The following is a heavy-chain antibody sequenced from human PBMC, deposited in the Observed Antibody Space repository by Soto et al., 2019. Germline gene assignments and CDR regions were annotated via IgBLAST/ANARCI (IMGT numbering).Heavy chain of an antibody. Sequence: GGSLSLSCAASGFTFSSYSMNWVGQAPGNGLEWVSSISSSSSYIYYADSVKGRFTISRDNAKNSLYLQMNSLRAEDTAVYYCARDLGSSAPPYYYGMDVWGQGTTVTVSS. V-gene: IGHV3-21*04. D-gene: IGHD2-2*01. CDR2: ISSSSSYI. J-gene: IGHJ6*02. CDR1: GFTFSSYS. CDR3: ARDLGSSAPPYYYGMDV.